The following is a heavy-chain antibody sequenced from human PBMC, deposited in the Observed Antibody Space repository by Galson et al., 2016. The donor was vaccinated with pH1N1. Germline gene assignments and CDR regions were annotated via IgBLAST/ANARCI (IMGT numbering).Heavy chain of an antibody. V-gene: IGHV3-53*01. CDR2: IYRGGTT. J-gene: IGHJ3*02. CDR3: ARERGNYPDDSFDI. D-gene: IGHD1-7*01. CDR1: GFTVTDNY. Sequence: SLRLSCAASGFTVTDNYMNWVRRAPGKGLEWVSVIYRGGTTHYADPVKGRFSISRDNSRNTMYLQMNRLRVEDTAVYYCARERGNYPDDSFDIWGQGTPVSVSS.